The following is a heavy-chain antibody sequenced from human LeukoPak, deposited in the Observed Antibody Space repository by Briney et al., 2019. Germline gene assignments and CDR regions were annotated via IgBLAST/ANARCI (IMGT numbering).Heavy chain of an antibody. CDR1: GGTFSSYA. V-gene: IGHV1-69*06. CDR3: ARGGDSSSYYYYMDV. CDR2: IIPIFGTA. Sequence: SVKVSCKASGGTFSSYAISWVRQAPGQGLEWMGGIIPIFGTANYAQKFQSRVTITADKSTSTAYMELSSLRSEDAAVYYCARGGDSSSYYYYMDVWGKGTTVTVSS. J-gene: IGHJ6*03. D-gene: IGHD6-13*01.